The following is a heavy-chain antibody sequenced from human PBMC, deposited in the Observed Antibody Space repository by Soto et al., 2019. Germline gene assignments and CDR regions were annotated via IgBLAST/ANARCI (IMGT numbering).Heavy chain of an antibody. V-gene: IGHV1-8*02. J-gene: IGHJ6*03. CDR2: VNPDSGHT. D-gene: IGHD5-18*01. CDR3: ARAAPFRNAALEYRYDRDV. Sequence: QVQLVQSGAEVKKPGASVQVSCKASGYIFTSYNINWVRQAAGHGLEWMGWVNPDSGHTVYAQKFQGRVTMTRDTSIGTAHMELRSLTPEDTAVYYGARAAPFRNAALEYRYDRDVGGKGASVTVSS. CDR1: GYIFTSYN.